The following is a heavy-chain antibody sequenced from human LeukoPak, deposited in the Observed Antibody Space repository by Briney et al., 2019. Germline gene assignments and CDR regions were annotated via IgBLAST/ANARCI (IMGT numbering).Heavy chain of an antibody. V-gene: IGHV4-34*01. CDR1: GGSFSGYY. CDR2: INHSGST. CDR3: ASVIVVDSFDY. Sequence: SETLSLTCAVYGGSFSGYYWSWIRQPPGKGLEWIGEINHSGSTNYNPSLKSRVTISVDTSKNQFSLKLSSVTAADTAVYYCASVIVVDSFDYWGQGTLVTVSS. D-gene: IGHD3-22*01. J-gene: IGHJ4*02.